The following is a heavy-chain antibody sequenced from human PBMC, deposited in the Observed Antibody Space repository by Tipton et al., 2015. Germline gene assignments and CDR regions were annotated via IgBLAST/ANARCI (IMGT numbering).Heavy chain of an antibody. J-gene: IGHJ3*02. CDR1: GYSISSGYY. CDR2: IYHSGTT. CDR3: ARVTVDYGDYVGAFDI. V-gene: IGHV4-38-2*01. D-gene: IGHD4-17*01. Sequence: GLVKPSETLSLTCAVFGYSISSGYYWGWIRQPPGKGLEWIGSIYHSGTTYSNPSLKSRVTISVDTSKNQFSLKLRSVTAADTALYYCARVTVDYGDYVGAFDIWGQGTMVTVSS.